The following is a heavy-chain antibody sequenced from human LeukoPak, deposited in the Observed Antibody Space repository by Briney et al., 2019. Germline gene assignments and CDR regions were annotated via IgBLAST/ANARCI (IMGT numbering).Heavy chain of an antibody. J-gene: IGHJ4*02. CDR3: AGVRFGSSSWYLVDY. D-gene: IGHD6-13*01. Sequence: AASVKVSCKASGGTFSSYAISGVRQAPGQGLEWMGRIIPILGIANYAQKFQGRVTITADKSTSTASMELSSLRSEDTAVYYCAGVRFGSSSWYLVDYWGQGTLVTVSX. CDR2: IIPILGIA. V-gene: IGHV1-69*04. CDR1: GGTFSSYA.